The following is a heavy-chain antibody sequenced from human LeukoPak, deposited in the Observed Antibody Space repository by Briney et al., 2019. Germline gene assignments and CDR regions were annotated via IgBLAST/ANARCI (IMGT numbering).Heavy chain of an antibody. D-gene: IGHD3-10*01. V-gene: IGHV3-23*01. CDR3: VREGTYFFASGSFQGYYFDN. J-gene: IGHJ4*02. CDR2: IGGSNGIT. CDR1: RFTFNSYA. Sequence: GGSLRLSCAASRFTFNSYAMSWVRQAPGKGLEWVSVIGGSNGITFYVGSVKGRFTVSRDNSKHTVYLQMDRLRVEDTAIYYCVREGTYFFASGSFQGYYFDNWGQGTLVTVSS.